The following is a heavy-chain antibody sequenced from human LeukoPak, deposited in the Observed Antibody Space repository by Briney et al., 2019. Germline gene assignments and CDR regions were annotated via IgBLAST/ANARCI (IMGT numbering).Heavy chain of an antibody. CDR2: ISGSGGST. D-gene: IGHD3-10*02. CDR1: GFXFSSYA. CDR3: ARDLEGPGMLGY. V-gene: IGHV3-23*01. J-gene: IGHJ4*02. Sequence: GGSLRLSCEASGFXFSSYAINWVRQAPGKGLEWVSTISGSGGSTYYADSVKGRFTISRHNSKNTLYLQMNSLRAEDTAVYYCARDLEGPGMLGYWGQGTLVTVSS.